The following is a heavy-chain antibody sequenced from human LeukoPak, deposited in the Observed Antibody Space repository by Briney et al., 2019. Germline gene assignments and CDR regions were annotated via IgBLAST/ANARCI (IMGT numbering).Heavy chain of an antibody. V-gene: IGHV3-48*02. J-gene: IGHJ6*02. CDR3: SRERFYGMDV. CDR2: ISDDGRTK. Sequence: PGGSLRLSCAASGFNFGRYSMDWVRQAPGKGLAWIAYISDDGRTKYYADSVKGRFTISRDNDNDSVFLEMNSLRNEDTAVYYCSRERFYGMDVWGQGTTVSVTS. CDR1: GFNFGRYS. D-gene: IGHD3-16*01.